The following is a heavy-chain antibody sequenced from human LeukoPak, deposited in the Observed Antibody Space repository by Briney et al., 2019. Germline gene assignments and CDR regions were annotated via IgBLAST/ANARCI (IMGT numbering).Heavy chain of an antibody. CDR2: IRSKPSSYTT. J-gene: IGHJ4*02. V-gene: IGHV3-73*01. Sequence: GGSLRLSCTASGFTFSDYCMSWIRQASGGGLEWVGLIRSKPSSYTTVYAASVNGRFTISRDDSKNAAYLQMNSLKAEDTAVYYCIRQEWSGGSWSYVDYWGQGTLVTVSS. D-gene: IGHD2-15*01. CDR1: GFTFSDYC. CDR3: IRQEWSGGSWSYVDY.